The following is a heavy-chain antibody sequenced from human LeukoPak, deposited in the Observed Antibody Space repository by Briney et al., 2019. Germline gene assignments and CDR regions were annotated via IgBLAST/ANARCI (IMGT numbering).Heavy chain of an antibody. CDR2: ISWNSGSI. J-gene: IGHJ4*02. D-gene: IGHD3-10*01. CDR3: AKDPMYYYGSGSYSFDY. V-gene: IGHV3-9*01. CDR1: GSTFDDYA. Sequence: GGSLRLSCAASGSTFDDYAMHWVRQAPGKGLEWVSGISWNSGSIGYADSVKGRFTISRDNAKNSLYLQMNSLRAEDTALYYCAKDPMYYYGSGSYSFDYWGQGTLVTVSS.